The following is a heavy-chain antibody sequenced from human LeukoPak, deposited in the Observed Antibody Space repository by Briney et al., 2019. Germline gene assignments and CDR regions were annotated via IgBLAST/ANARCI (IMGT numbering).Heavy chain of an antibody. Sequence: ASVKVSCKASGYTFTSYDINWVRQATGQGLEWMGWMNPNSGNTGFAQKFQGRVTMTRDTSIMTAYIELRSLRSEDTAVYYCARYGVQGVPIDYWGQGTLVTVSS. D-gene: IGHD3-10*01. CDR1: GYTFTSYD. CDR3: ARYGVQGVPIDY. V-gene: IGHV1-8*01. J-gene: IGHJ4*02. CDR2: MNPNSGNT.